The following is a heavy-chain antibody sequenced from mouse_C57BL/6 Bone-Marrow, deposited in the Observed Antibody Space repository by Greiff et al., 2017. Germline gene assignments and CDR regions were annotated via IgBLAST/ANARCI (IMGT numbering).Heavy chain of an antibody. Sequence: QVQLQQSGAELARPGASVKLSCKASGYTFTSYGISWVKQRTGQGLEWIGELYPRSGNTYYNEKFKGKATLTADKSSSTAYMELRSLTSEDSAVYFGASNLLLRPYYYAMDYWGQGTSVTVSS. CDR2: LYPRSGNT. CDR3: ASNLLLRPYYYAMDY. V-gene: IGHV1-81*01. CDR1: GYTFTSYG. J-gene: IGHJ4*01. D-gene: IGHD1-1*01.